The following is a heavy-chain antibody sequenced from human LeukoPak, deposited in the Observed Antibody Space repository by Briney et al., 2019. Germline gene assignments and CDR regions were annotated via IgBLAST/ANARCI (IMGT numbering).Heavy chain of an antibody. Sequence: SVKVSCKASGYTFTSYYMHWVRQAPGQGLEWMGGIIPIFGTANYAQKFQGRVTITADESTSTAYMELSSLRSEDTAVYYCAHFGEYNWFDPWGQGTLVTVSS. V-gene: IGHV1-69*13. J-gene: IGHJ5*02. CDR2: IIPIFGTA. CDR3: AHFGEYNWFDP. D-gene: IGHD3-10*01. CDR1: GYTFTSYY.